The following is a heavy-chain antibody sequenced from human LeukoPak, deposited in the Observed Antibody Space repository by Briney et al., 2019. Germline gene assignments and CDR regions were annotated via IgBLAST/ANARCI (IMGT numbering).Heavy chain of an antibody. CDR3: AREGRYNWNQDNWFDP. Sequence: GASVKVSCKASRDTFSSDAVNGRRQAPGQGLEWMGRIIPILGIANYAQKFQGRVTITADKSTSTAYMELSSLRCEETAVYYCAREGRYNWNQDNWFDPWGQGTLVTVSS. J-gene: IGHJ5*02. CDR2: IIPILGIA. V-gene: IGHV1-69*04. D-gene: IGHD1-20*01. CDR1: RDTFSSDA.